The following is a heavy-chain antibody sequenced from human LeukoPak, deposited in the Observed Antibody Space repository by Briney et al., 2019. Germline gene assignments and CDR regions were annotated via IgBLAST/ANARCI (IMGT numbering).Heavy chain of an antibody. J-gene: IGHJ6*03. CDR3: PRVPGYSRSCRCVWHDHYHMDV. CDR2: ITSSGATI. V-gene: IGHV3-11*04. CDR1: GFIFSDYY. Sequence: PGGSLRLSCAASGFIFSDYYMSWVRQAPGKGLEWVSYITSSGATIYYADSVKGRFTISRDNAKNSLYLLMNSLRAEDTAGSYGPRVPGYSRSCRCVWHDHYHMDVWGKGTTVTVSS. D-gene: IGHD2-21*01.